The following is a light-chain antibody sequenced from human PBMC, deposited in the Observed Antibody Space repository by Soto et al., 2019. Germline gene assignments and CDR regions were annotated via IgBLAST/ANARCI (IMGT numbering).Light chain of an antibody. J-gene: IGKJ4*01. CDR2: AAS. Sequence: DIQMTQSPSSLSASVGDRVTITCRASQSISSYLNWYQQKPGKAPKLLIYAASSLQSGVPSRFSGSGSGTDFTLTISSLQPEDFATYYCQQSLSTLLTFGGGTKVDIK. CDR3: QQSLSTLLT. CDR1: QSISSY. V-gene: IGKV1-39*01.